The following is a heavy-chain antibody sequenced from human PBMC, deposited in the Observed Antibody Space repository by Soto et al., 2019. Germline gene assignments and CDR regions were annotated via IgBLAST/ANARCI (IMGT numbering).Heavy chain of an antibody. CDR3: ARHRNDCSSTSCSTAYYYYYGMDV. Sequence: GESLKISCKGSGYSFTSYWIGWVRQMPGKGLEWMGIIYPGDSDTRYSPSFQGQVTISADKSISTAYLQWSSLKASDTAMYYCARHRNDCSSTSCSTAYYYYYGMDVWGQGTTVTVSS. D-gene: IGHD2-2*01. J-gene: IGHJ6*02. CDR1: GYSFTSYW. CDR2: IYPGDSDT. V-gene: IGHV5-51*01.